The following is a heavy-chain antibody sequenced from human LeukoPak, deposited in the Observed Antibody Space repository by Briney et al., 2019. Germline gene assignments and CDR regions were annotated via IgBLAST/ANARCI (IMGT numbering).Heavy chain of an antibody. Sequence: ALGKPSCKASGYTLTGYDMHWGRQAPGQGLEGLGGINPNIGGTNYAPTLPSRVTITSDTSISRASTELSRLRSDGPAVYHCASPLRLFTATGGDAFDIWGQGTMVTVSS. CDR1: GYTLTGYD. CDR2: INPNIGGT. V-gene: IGHV1-2*02. D-gene: IGHD1-1*01. J-gene: IGHJ3*02. CDR3: ASPLRLFTATGGDAFDI.